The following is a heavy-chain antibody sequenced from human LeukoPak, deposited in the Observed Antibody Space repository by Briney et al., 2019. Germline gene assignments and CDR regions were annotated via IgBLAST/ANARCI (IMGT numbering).Heavy chain of an antibody. CDR2: IYSDGSSP. J-gene: IGHJ4*02. Sequence: GGSLRLSCAASGFTFNNYWMHWVRQVPGKGLVWVSRIYSDGSSPNYADSAKGRFTISRDNAKNTLYLQMNSLRAEDTAVYYCARVLVGAQRGLDYWGQGTLVTVSS. CDR3: ARVLVGAQRGLDY. V-gene: IGHV3-74*01. CDR1: GFTFNNYW. D-gene: IGHD1-26*01.